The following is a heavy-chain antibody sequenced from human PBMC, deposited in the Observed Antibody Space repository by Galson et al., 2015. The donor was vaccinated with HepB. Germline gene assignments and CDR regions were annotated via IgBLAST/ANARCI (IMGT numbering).Heavy chain of an antibody. CDR2: IRSSSSTI. CDR1: GFTFRSYR. J-gene: IGHJ6*02. V-gene: IGHV3-48*01. CDR3: ATGMDV. Sequence: CAASGFTFRSYRLNWVRQAPGPGLAWVSYIRSSSSTIYYADSVKGRFTISRDNAKNSLYLQLNSLRAEDTAVYYCATGMDVWGQGTTVTVSS.